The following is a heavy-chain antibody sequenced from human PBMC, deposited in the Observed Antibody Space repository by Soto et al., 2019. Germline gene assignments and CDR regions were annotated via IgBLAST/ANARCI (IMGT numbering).Heavy chain of an antibody. CDR3: AKDPANRNWLDAFDI. D-gene: IGHD1-1*01. CDR1: GFTFSSYA. J-gene: IGHJ3*02. CDR2: ISGSGGST. V-gene: IGHV3-23*01. Sequence: EVQLLESGGGLVQPGGSLRLYCAASGFTFSSYAMSWVRQAPGKGLEWVSAISGSGGSTYYADSVKGRFTISRDNSKNTLYLQMNSLRADDTAVYYCAKDPANRNWLDAFDIWGQGTMVTVSS.